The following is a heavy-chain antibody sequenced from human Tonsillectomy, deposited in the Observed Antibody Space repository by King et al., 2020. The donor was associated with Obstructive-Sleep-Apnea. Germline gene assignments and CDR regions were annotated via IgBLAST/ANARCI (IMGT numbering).Heavy chain of an antibody. CDR2: IYYSGST. J-gene: IGHJ6*02. D-gene: IGHD3-22*01. CDR1: GGSISSGGYY. Sequence: QLQESGPGLVKPSQTLSLTCTVSGGSISSGGYYWSWIRQHPGKGLEWIGYIYYSGSTYYNPSLKSRVTISVDTSKNQFSLKLSSVTAADTAVYYCARDRRVYYDSSGPYYYYGMDVWGQGTTVTVSS. CDR3: ARDRRVYYDSSGPYYYYGMDV. V-gene: IGHV4-31*03.